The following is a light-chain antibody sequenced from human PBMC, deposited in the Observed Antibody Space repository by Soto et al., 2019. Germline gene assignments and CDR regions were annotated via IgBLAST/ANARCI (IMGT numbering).Light chain of an antibody. V-gene: IGKV4-1*01. Sequence: DIVMTQSPDSLAVSLGERATINCKSSQTVLYSSNNKNYLAWYQQKPGQPPKLLIYWASTRDSGVPDRFSGSGSGTDFTLTISSLQAEDVAVYYCQQYISFPLSLGGGTKVEI. CDR3: QQYISFPLS. CDR2: WAS. CDR1: QTVLYSSNNKNY. J-gene: IGKJ4*01.